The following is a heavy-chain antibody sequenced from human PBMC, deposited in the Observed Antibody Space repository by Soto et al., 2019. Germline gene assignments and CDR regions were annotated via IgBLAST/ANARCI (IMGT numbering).Heavy chain of an antibody. CDR2: IKQDGSEK. CDR3: ARVSITIFGVVIPSYFDY. D-gene: IGHD3-3*01. J-gene: IGHJ4*02. V-gene: IGHV3-7*01. CDR1: GFTFSSYW. Sequence: GGSLRLSCAASGFTFSSYWMSWVRQAPGKGLEWVANIKQDGSEKYYVDSVKGRFTISRDNAKNSLYLQMNSLRAEDTAVYYCARVSITIFGVVIPSYFDYWGQGTLVTVSS.